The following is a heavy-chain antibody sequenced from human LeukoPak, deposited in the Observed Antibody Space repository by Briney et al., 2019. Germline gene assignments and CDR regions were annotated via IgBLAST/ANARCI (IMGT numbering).Heavy chain of an antibody. CDR2: ISNTGTTI. Sequence: GGSLRLSCAASAASGFTFSDYYLTWIRQAPGKGLEWVSYISNTGTTIYYADSVKGRFTISRDNAENSVFLQMNSLRVEDTAVYYCTGTSGINAFDIWGQGTMVTVSS. CDR1: GFTFSDYY. D-gene: IGHD2-15*01. V-gene: IGHV3-11*01. CDR3: TGTSGINAFDI. J-gene: IGHJ3*02.